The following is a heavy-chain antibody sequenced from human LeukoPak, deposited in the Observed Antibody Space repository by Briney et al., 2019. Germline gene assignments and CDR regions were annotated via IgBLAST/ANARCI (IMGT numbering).Heavy chain of an antibody. CDR2: INHSGST. V-gene: IGHV4-34*01. CDR1: GGSFSGYY. J-gene: IGHJ5*02. CDR3: ARANTVTTGITMIVVAPNWFDP. D-gene: IGHD3-22*01. Sequence: SETLSLTCAVYGGSFSGYYWSWIRQPPGKGLEWIGEINHSGSTNYNPSLKSRVTISVDTSKNQFSLKLSSVTAADTAVYYCARANTVTTGITMIVVAPNWFDPWGQGTLVTVSS.